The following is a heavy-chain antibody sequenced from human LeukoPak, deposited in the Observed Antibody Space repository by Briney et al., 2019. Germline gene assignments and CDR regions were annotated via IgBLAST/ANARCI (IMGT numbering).Heavy chain of an antibody. CDR3: ARDERLLSFLK. D-gene: IGHD3-3*01. Sequence: PGGSLRLSCAASGCTFSNYGLSWVRQAPGKGLEWVSGITGSGGSTYYADSVKGRFTISRDNSKNTLYLQMNSLRAEDTAIYYCARDERLLSFLKWGQGTLVTVSS. J-gene: IGHJ4*02. CDR1: GCTFSNYG. V-gene: IGHV3-23*01. CDR2: ITGSGGST.